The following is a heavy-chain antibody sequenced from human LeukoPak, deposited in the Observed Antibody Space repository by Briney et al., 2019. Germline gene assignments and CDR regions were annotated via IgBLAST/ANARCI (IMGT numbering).Heavy chain of an antibody. CDR3: AKTYYYDSSGQAFDI. V-gene: IGHV3-23*01. CDR2: ISGSGGST. D-gene: IGHD3-22*01. CDR1: GFTFSSYA. Sequence: GSLLLSCAASGFTFSSYAMSWVRPAPGKGLEWVSAISGSGGSTYYADSVKGRFTISRDNSKNTLYLQMNSLRAEDTAVYYCAKTYYYDSSGQAFDIWGQGTMVTVSS. J-gene: IGHJ3*02.